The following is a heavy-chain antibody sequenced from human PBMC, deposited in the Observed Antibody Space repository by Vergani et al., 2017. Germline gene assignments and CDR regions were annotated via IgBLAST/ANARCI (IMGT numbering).Heavy chain of an antibody. V-gene: IGHV4-39*01. CDR1: GGSIISSSYY. J-gene: IGHJ4*02. Sequence: QLQLQESGPGLVKPSETLSLTCTVSGGSIISSSYYWGWIRQPPGKGLEWIGSIYYSGSTYYNPSLKSRVTISVDTSKNQFSLKLSSVTAADTAVYYCARQRRITMIVVVSLIPRIDYWGQGTLVTVSS. CDR3: ARQRRITMIVVVSLIPRIDY. D-gene: IGHD3-22*01. CDR2: IYYSGST.